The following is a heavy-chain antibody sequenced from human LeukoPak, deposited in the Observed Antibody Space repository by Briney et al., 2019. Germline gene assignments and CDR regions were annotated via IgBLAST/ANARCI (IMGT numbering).Heavy chain of an antibody. D-gene: IGHD3-16*01. CDR3: ARERVGGNRRDDSSI. Sequence: SETLSLTCAVYGGCFSGDYWSWIRQPPGKGLEWIGEINHSGSTNYNPSLKSRVTISVDTSKNQFSLKLSSVTAADTAVYYCARERVGGNRRDDSSIWAQGTMVTVSS. CDR1: GGCFSGDY. V-gene: IGHV4-34*01. J-gene: IGHJ3*02. CDR2: INHSGST.